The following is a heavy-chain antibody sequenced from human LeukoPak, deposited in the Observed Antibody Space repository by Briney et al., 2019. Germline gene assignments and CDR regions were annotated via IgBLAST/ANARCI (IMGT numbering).Heavy chain of an antibody. D-gene: IGHD3-3*01. CDR2: INHSGST. V-gene: IGHV4-34*01. CDR1: GGSFSGYY. Sequence: SETLSLTCAVYGGSFSGYYWSWIRQPPGKGLEWIGEINHSGSTNYNPSLKSRVTISVDTSKNQFSLKLSSVTAADTAVYYCARGKNCDFWSGYYRLYFDYWGQGTLVTVSS. CDR3: ARGKNCDFWSGYYRLYFDY. J-gene: IGHJ4*02.